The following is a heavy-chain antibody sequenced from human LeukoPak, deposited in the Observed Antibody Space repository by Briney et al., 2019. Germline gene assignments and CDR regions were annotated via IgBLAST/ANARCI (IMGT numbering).Heavy chain of an antibody. CDR2: INHSGST. V-gene: IGHV4-34*01. CDR1: GGSFSGYY. J-gene: IGHJ5*02. Sequence: SETLSLTCAVYGGSFSGYYWSWIRQPPGKGLEWIGEINHSGSTNYNPSLTSRGTISVETCKNQFSLKLSSVTAADTAVYYCARDQDYYGSGSYPRDNWFDPWGQGTLVTVSS. CDR3: ARDQDYYGSGSYPRDNWFDP. D-gene: IGHD3-10*01.